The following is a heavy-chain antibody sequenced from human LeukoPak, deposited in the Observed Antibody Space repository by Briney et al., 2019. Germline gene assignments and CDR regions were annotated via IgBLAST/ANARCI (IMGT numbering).Heavy chain of an antibody. J-gene: IGHJ4*02. CDR3: ARDLYPDYFRTGEFDY. Sequence: PGGSLRLSCAASGFTFSSYLMSWVRQAPGKGLEWVANIKQDGSEKYYVDSVKGRFTISRDNAKNSLYLQMNSLRAEDTAVYYCARDLYPDYFRTGEFDYWGQGTLVTVSS. CDR1: GFTFSSYL. D-gene: IGHD1-1*01. V-gene: IGHV3-7*01. CDR2: IKQDGSEK.